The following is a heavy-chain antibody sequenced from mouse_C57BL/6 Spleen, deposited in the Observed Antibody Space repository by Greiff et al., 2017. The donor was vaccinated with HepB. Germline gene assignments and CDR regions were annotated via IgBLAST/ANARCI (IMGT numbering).Heavy chain of an antibody. Sequence: QVQLQQLGAELVKPGASVKMSCKASGYTFTSYWITWVKQRPGQGLEWIGDIYPGSGSTNYNEKFKSKATLTVDTSSSTAYMQLSSLTSEDAVVYYCARGDGYLFAYWGQGTLVTVSA. CDR3: ARGDGYLFAY. CDR1: GYTFTSYW. D-gene: IGHD2-3*01. V-gene: IGHV1-55*01. J-gene: IGHJ3*01. CDR2: IYPGSGST.